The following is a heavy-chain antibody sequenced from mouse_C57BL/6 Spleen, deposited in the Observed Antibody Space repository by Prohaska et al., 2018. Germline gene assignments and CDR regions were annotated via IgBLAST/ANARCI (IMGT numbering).Heavy chain of an antibody. CDR2: INPDSSTI. Sequence: EVKLLQSGGGLVQPGGSLKLSCAASGIDFSRYWMSWVRRAPGKGLEWIGEINPDSSTINYAPSLKDKFIISRDNAKNTLYLQMSKVRSDDTALYYCASPNWDWYFDVWGTGTTVTVSS. CDR1: GIDFSRYW. CDR3: ASPNWDWYFDV. J-gene: IGHJ1*03. V-gene: IGHV4-1*01. D-gene: IGHD4-1*01.